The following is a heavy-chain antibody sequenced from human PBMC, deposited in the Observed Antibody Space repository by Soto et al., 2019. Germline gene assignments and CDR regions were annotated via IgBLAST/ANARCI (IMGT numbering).Heavy chain of an antibody. CDR2: ISYDGSNK. CDR1: GFTFSSYG. Sequence: GSLRLSCAASGFTFSSYGMHWVRQAPGKGLEWVAVISYDGSNKYYADSVKGRFTISRDNSKNTLYLQMNSLRAEDTAVYYCAKVITIFGVVISFGMDVWGQGTTVTVS. J-gene: IGHJ6*02. V-gene: IGHV3-30*18. CDR3: AKVITIFGVVISFGMDV. D-gene: IGHD3-3*01.